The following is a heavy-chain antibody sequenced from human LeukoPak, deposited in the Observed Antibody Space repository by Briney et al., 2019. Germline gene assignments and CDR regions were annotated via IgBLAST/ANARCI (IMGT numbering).Heavy chain of an antibody. CDR2: IYTSGST. Sequence: PSETLSLTCTVSGGSISSYYWSWIRQPAGKGLEWIGRIYTSGSTNYNPSLKSRVTMSVDTSKNQFSLKLSSVTAADTAVYYCAREAPYCSSTSRYVAYYYYGMDVWGQGTTVTVSS. D-gene: IGHD2-2*01. CDR3: AREAPYCSSTSRYVAYYYYGMDV. V-gene: IGHV4-4*07. CDR1: GGSISSYY. J-gene: IGHJ6*02.